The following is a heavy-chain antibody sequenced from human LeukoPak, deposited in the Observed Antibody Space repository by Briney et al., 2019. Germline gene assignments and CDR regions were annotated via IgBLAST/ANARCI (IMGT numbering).Heavy chain of an antibody. J-gene: IGHJ3*02. CDR3: ARVQQLWALDAFDI. Sequence: GRSLRLSCAASGFTFSSYGMHWVRQAPGKGLEWVAVIWYDGSNKYYADSVKGRFTISRDNAKNTLYLQMNSLRAEDTAVYYCARVQQLWALDAFDIWGQGTMVTVSS. CDR2: IWYDGSNK. CDR1: GFTFSSYG. D-gene: IGHD5-24*01. V-gene: IGHV3-33*01.